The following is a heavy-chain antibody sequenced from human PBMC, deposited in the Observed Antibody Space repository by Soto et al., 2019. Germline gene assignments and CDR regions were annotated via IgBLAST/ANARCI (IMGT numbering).Heavy chain of an antibody. CDR2: INPSGVST. J-gene: IGHJ4*02. V-gene: IGHV1-46*03. D-gene: IGHD2-15*01. CDR3: ARAGYCSVGSCYFYFDY. CDR1: GYTFTSYY. Sequence: QVQLVQSGAEVKKPGASVKVSCKASGYTFTSYYMHWVRQAPGQGLEWMGIINPSGVSTSYAQKFQGRVTMTRDTSTSTVYMELSSLRSEDTAVYYCARAGYCSVGSCYFYFDYWGQGTLVTVSS.